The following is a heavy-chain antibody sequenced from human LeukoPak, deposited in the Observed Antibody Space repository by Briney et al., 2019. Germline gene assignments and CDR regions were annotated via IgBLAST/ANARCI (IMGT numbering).Heavy chain of an antibody. CDR1: GYTFTSYG. CDR2: ISAYNGNT. J-gene: IGHJ6*03. V-gene: IGHV1-18*01. CDR3: ARVKAGFWSGYYYYYMDV. Sequence: GASVKVSCKASGYTFTSYGISWVRQAPGQGLEWMGWISAYNGNTNYAQKLQGRVTMTTDTSTSTAYMELRSLRSDDTAVYYCARVKAGFWSGYYYYYMDVWGKGTTVTVSS. D-gene: IGHD3-3*01.